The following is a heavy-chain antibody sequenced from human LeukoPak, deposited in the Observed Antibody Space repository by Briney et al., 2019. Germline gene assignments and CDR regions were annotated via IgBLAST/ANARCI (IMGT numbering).Heavy chain of an antibody. Sequence: GESLKISCKGSGYSFTTYWIGWVRQMPGKGLQFMGIIYPDDSKTRFSPSFQGQVTISADKSISTAYLQWSSLKASDTAMYYCVRHGSGSINIDYWGQGTRVTVSS. V-gene: IGHV5-51*01. CDR1: GYSFTTYW. D-gene: IGHD6-19*01. J-gene: IGHJ4*02. CDR2: IYPDDSKT. CDR3: VRHGSGSINIDY.